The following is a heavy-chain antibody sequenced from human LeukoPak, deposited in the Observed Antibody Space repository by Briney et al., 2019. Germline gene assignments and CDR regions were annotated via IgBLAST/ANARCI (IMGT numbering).Heavy chain of an antibody. V-gene: IGHV1-18*03. CDR3: ARDPQFYYDSTGHPFDY. J-gene: IGHJ4*02. CDR1: DYTFIKFG. Sequence: ASVKVSCKSSDYTFIKFGISWVRQAPGQGLEWMGWISGYNGDTNYVQKLQGRVTMTTDTSTTTVYMELRSLRSDDMAVYYCARDPQFYYDSTGHPFDYWGQGTLVTVSS. CDR2: ISGYNGDT. D-gene: IGHD3-22*01.